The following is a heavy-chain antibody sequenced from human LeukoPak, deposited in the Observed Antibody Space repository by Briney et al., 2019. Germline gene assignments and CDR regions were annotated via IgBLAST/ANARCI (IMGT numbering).Heavy chain of an antibody. Sequence: GGSLRLSCAASGFTLTSYAMRWVRQAPGKGLEWVSAISISGDNTYYADSVKGRFTISRDSYKNTLYVQMNSLRIDDTAVYYCAKGFGNGESGGNRFFDYWGQGTLVTVS. J-gene: IGHJ4*02. CDR2: ISISGDNT. V-gene: IGHV3-23*01. CDR1: GFTLTSYA. CDR3: AKGFGNGESGGNRFFDY. D-gene: IGHD4-23*01.